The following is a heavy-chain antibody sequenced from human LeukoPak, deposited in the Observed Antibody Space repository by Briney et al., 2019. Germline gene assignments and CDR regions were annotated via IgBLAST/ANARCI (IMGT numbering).Heavy chain of an antibody. V-gene: IGHV3-21*01. CDR1: GFTFSAYA. D-gene: IGHD4-11*01. Sequence: GGSLRLSCEASGFTFSAYAMTWVRQAPGQGLEWVSSISTTSRYIYYADSVKGRFTVSRDNAKNSLSLQMNSLRAEDTAVYYCARGNSDYDHDYWGQGTLVTVSS. CDR2: ISTTSRYI. CDR3: ARGNSDYDHDY. J-gene: IGHJ4*02.